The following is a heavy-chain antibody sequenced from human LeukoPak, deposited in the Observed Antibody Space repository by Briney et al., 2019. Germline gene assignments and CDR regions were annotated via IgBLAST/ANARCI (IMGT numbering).Heavy chain of an antibody. V-gene: IGHV3-74*01. CDR2: INTDESST. J-gene: IGHJ6*03. CDR3: AKEATNLNYYYMDV. CDR1: GFTFSSYW. Sequence: GGSLRLSCAASGFTFSSYWMHWVRHAPGKGLVWVSRINTDESSTTYADSVKGRFTISRDNAKNTLYLQMNSLRAEDTAVYYCAKEATNLNYYYMDVWGKGTTVTVSS. D-gene: IGHD5-24*01.